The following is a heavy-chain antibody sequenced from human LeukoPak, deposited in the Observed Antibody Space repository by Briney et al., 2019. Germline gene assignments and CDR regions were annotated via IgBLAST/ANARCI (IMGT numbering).Heavy chain of an antibody. J-gene: IGHJ4*02. CDR2: IYYSGST. CDR3: ARQNPAASGQGLDY. CDR1: GGSISSYY. D-gene: IGHD6-25*01. Sequence: SETLSLTCTVSGGSISSYYWSWIRQPPGKGLEWIGYIYYSGSTNYNPSLKSRVTISVDTSKNQFSLKLTSVTAADTAVYYCARQNPAASGQGLDYWGQGTLVSVSS. V-gene: IGHV4-59*08.